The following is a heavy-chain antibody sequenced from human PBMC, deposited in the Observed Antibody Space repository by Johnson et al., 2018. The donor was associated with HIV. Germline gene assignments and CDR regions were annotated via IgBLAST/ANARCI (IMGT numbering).Heavy chain of an antibody. CDR1: GFTFSSYA. CDR3: ARDGGNDYGDYVGGGALDI. CDR2: ISYDGSNK. Sequence: QVQLVESGGGVVQPGRSLRLSCAASGFTFSSYAMHWVRQAPGKGLEWVAVISYDGSNKYYADSVKGRFTISSDNSKNTLYLQMNSVRAEDRAVYYCARDGGNDYGDYVGGGALDIWGQGTMVTVSS. J-gene: IGHJ3*02. V-gene: IGHV3-30-3*01. D-gene: IGHD4-17*01.